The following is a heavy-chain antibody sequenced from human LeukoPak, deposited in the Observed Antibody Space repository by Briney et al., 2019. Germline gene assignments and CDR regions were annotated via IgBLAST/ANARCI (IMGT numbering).Heavy chain of an antibody. CDR3: AKGPYYYDSSGYSRRWFDP. CDR2: ISGSGGIT. CDR1: GFTFSSYA. D-gene: IGHD3-22*01. V-gene: IGHV3-23*01. Sequence: GGSLRLSCAASGFTFSSYAMSWVRQAPGKGLEWVSAISGSGGITYYAVSVKGRFTISRGNSKNTLYLQMNSLRAEDTAVYYCAKGPYYYDSSGYSRRWFDPWGQGTLVTVSS. J-gene: IGHJ5*02.